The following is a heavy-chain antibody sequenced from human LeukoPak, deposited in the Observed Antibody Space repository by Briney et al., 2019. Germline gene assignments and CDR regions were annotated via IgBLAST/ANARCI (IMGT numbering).Heavy chain of an antibody. Sequence: SGGSLRLSCAASGFTIGPYAMYWVRQGPGRGLEWVSVIKADGSGTFYADSVRGRFTNYRDNSKNYLYLQMNSVTSEDTALYYCATWAFYHNLDVWGQGTTVIVSS. CDR3: ATWAFYHNLDV. V-gene: IGHV3-43*02. CDR1: GFTIGPYA. CDR2: IKADGSGT. D-gene: IGHD5-24*01. J-gene: IGHJ6*02.